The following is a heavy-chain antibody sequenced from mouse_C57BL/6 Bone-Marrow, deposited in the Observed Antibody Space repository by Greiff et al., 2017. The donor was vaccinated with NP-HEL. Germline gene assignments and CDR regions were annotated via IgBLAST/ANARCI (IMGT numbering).Heavy chain of an antibody. J-gene: IGHJ3*01. CDR3: TREDGYYSAWFAY. CDR1: GYTFTSYW. CDR2: IYPGNSDT. D-gene: IGHD2-3*01. Sequence: EVQLQQSGTVLARPGASVKMSCKTSGYTFTSYWMHWVKQRPGQGLEWIGAIYPGNSDTSYNQKFKGKAKLTAVTAASTAYMELSSLTNEDSAVYYCTREDGYYSAWFAYWGQGTLVTVSA. V-gene: IGHV1-5*01.